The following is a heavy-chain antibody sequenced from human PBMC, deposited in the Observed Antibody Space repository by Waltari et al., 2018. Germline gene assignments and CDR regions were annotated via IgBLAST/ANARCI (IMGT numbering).Heavy chain of an antibody. V-gene: IGHV1-69*09. CDR2: IIPSLGIA. CDR3: ARGGYSSGWGYFGGDL. J-gene: IGHJ2*01. CDR1: GDTFRSYA. Sequence: QVQLVQSGAEVKKPGSSVKVSCKASGDTFRSYAIRWVRPAPGQGLEWRGRIIPSLGIANYAQKFQGRVTITADKSTSTAYMELSSLRSEDTAVYYCARGGYSSGWGYFGGDLWGRGTLVTVSS. D-gene: IGHD6-19*01.